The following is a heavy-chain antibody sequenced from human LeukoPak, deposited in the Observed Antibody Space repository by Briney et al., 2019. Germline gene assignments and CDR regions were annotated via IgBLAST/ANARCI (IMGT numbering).Heavy chain of an antibody. CDR1: GFTFSSYA. CDR2: ISGSGGST. D-gene: IGHD2-2*01. CDR3: AKKIVVVPAARNAFDI. Sequence: PGGSLRLSCAASGFTFSSYAMSWVRQAPGKGLEWVSAISGSGGSTYYADSVKGRFTISRDNSKNTLYLQMNSLRAEDTAVYYCAKKIVVVPAARNAFDIWGQGIVVTVSS. J-gene: IGHJ3*02. V-gene: IGHV3-23*01.